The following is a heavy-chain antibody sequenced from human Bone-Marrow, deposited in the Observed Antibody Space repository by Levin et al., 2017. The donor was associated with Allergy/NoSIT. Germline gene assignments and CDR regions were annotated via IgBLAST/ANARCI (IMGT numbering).Heavy chain of an antibody. CDR3: ARSRSLFYFYAMDV. V-gene: IGHV3-30-3*01. Sequence: SCAASEFTLGNYAIYWVRQAPGKGLEWVALISYDGATQHYADSVRGRFTISRDNSKNTVFLQADSLRPEDTAIYYCARSRSLFYFYAMDVWGQGTSVTVSS. J-gene: IGHJ6*02. D-gene: IGHD2/OR15-2a*01. CDR2: ISYDGATQ. CDR1: EFTLGNYA.